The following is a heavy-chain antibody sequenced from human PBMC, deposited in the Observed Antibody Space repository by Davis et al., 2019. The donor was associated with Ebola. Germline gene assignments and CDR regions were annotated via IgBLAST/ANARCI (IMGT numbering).Heavy chain of an antibody. V-gene: IGHV3-73*01. CDR1: GFTFSGSA. J-gene: IGHJ4*02. CDR2: IRSKANSYAT. D-gene: IGHD3-22*01. Sequence: GESLKISCAASGFTFSGSAMHWVRQASGKGLEWVGRIRSKANSYATAYAASVKGRLTISRDDSKNTAYLQMNSLKTEDTAVYYCTSSYYYDSSGYYDYWGQGTLVTVSS. CDR3: TSSYYYDSSGYYDY.